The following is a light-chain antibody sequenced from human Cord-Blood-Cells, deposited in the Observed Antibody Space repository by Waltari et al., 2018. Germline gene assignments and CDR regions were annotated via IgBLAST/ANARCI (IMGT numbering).Light chain of an antibody. CDR3: QQYNNWPYT. J-gene: IGKJ2*01. Sequence: EIVMTQSPATLSVSPGEKATLSCRASQSFSSNLAWYQQKPGQAPRLLIYGASTRATGIPARFSGSGSGTEFTRTISSLQSEDFAVYYCQQYNNWPYTFGQGTKLEIK. CDR2: GAS. V-gene: IGKV3-15*01. CDR1: QSFSSN.